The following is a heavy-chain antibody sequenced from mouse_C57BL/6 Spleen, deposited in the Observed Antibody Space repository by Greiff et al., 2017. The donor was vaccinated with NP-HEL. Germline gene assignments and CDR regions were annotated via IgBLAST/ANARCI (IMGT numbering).Heavy chain of an antibody. J-gene: IGHJ3*01. CDR2: INPSSGYT. CDR3: AREAYDGCFAD. Sequence: QVQLQQSGAELARPGASVKMSCKASGYTFTSYTMHWVKQRPGQGLEWIGYINPSSGYTKYNQKFKDKATLTADKSTSTAYMQLSSLTSEDSAVYYCAREAYDGCFADWGQGTLVTVSA. CDR1: GYTFTSYT. D-gene: IGHD2-3*01. V-gene: IGHV1-4*01.